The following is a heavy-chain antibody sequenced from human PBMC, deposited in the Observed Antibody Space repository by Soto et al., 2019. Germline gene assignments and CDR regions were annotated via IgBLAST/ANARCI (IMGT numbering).Heavy chain of an antibody. CDR3: ARNRGSSYGYKWFDP. CDR1: GGSFSGYY. CDR2: INHSGST. V-gene: IGHV4-34*01. D-gene: IGHD5-18*01. Sequence: SETLSLTCAVYGGSFSGYYWSWIRQPPGKGLEWIGEINHSGSTNCNPSLKSRVTISVDTSKNQFSLKMSSVTAADTAMYYCARNRGSSYGYKWFDPWGQGTLVTVSS. J-gene: IGHJ5*02.